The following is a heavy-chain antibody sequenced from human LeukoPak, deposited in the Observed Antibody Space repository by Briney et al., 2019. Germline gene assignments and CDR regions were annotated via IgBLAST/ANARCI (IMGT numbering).Heavy chain of an antibody. J-gene: IGHJ5*02. CDR3: ARSGENYGYDWFDP. V-gene: IGHV4-59*01. Sequence: SETLSLTCTVSGGSISSYYWSWIRQPPGKGLEWIGYIYYSGSTNYNPSLKSRVTISVDTSKNQFSLKPSSVTAADTAVYYCARSGENYGYDWFDPWGQGTLVTVSS. CDR2: IYYSGST. D-gene: IGHD5-18*01. CDR1: GGSISSYY.